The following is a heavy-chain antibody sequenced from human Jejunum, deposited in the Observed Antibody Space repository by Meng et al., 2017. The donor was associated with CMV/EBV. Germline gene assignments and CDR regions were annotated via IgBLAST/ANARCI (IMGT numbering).Heavy chain of an antibody. V-gene: IGHV3-15*01. Sequence: AWMSWVRQAPGKGLEWVARIHSVSSGETRDYAAAVQGRFSISRDDSKNTLYLQMNSLKSEDTAVYYCTTDVECSGGVCYGGRWTHWGQGTLVTVSS. CDR1: AW. D-gene: IGHD2-15*01. CDR3: TTDVECSGGVCYGGRWTH. J-gene: IGHJ4*02. CDR2: IHSVSSGETR.